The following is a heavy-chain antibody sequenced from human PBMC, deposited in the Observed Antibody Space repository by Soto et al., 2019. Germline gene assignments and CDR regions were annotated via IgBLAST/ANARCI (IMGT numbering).Heavy chain of an antibody. CDR1: GFTFSSYE. Sequence: HPGGSLRLSCSASGFTFSSYEMHWVRQAPGKGLEYVSAISSNGGNTYYADSVKGRFTISRDNSKNTLYLQVSSLRAEDTAVYYCVKDFQGYAHDYWGQGTLVTVSS. V-gene: IGHV3-64D*06. J-gene: IGHJ4*02. D-gene: IGHD1-1*01. CDR3: VKDFQGYAHDY. CDR2: ISSNGGNT.